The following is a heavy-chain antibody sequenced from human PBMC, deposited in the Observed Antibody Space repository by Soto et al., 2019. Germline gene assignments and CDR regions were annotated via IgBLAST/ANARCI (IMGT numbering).Heavy chain of an antibody. CDR2: IYHSGST. CDR3: ARGISLSTSGSHWFDP. Sequence: SETLPLTCAVSGGSISSGGYSWSWIRQPPGKGLEWIGYIYHSGSTYYNPSLKSRVTISVDRSKNQFSLKLSSVTAADTAVYYCARGISLSTSGSHWFDPWGQGTLVTVSS. D-gene: IGHD6-25*01. V-gene: IGHV4-30-2*01. J-gene: IGHJ5*02. CDR1: GGSISSGGYS.